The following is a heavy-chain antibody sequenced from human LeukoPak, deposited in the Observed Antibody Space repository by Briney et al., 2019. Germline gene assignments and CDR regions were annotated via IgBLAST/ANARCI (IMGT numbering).Heavy chain of an antibody. CDR2: INWNGGST. D-gene: IGHD3-10*01. V-gene: IGHV3-20*01. CDR1: GFTFDDYG. Sequence: GGSLRLSCAASGFTFDDYGMSWVRQAPGKGLEWVSGINWNGGSTGYADSVKGRFTISRDNAKNSLYLQMNSLRAEDTALYHCARYYXGXXXXXAXXDYXXXXTLVTVS. CDR3: ARYYXGXXXXXAXXDY. J-gene: IGHJ4*01.